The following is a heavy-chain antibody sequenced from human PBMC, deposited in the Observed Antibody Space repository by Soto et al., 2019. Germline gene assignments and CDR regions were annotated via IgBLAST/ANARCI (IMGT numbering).Heavy chain of an antibody. V-gene: IGHV4-39*01. CDR3: ARLYGYCIRNSCHGHYAMDV. CDR1: GGSVSSSSYT. D-gene: IGHD2-2*01. CDR2: IYSSGST. Sequence: SETLSLTCTVSGGSVSSSSYTWGWIRQPPGKGPEWIGSIYSSGSTYYNPSLNSRVTVSVDTSKNQFSLKVTSVTAADTAVYYCARLYGYCIRNSCHGHYAMDVWGQGTTVTVSS. J-gene: IGHJ6*02.